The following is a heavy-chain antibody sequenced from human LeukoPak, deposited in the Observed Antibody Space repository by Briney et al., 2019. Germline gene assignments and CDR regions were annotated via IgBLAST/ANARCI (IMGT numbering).Heavy chain of an antibody. D-gene: IGHD3-22*01. J-gene: IGHJ4*02. CDR2: IHSGDSNT. CDR3: ARRRGGYYDIGGDY. V-gene: IGHV5-51*01. CDR1: GYRFSTYW. Sequence: GESLKISCVGSGYRFSTYWIAWARPMPGKGLEWMGIIHSGDSNTVYSPSFQGQVTISVDKSISTAYLQWSSLKASDTAMYYCARRRGGYYDIGGDYWGQGTLVTVSS.